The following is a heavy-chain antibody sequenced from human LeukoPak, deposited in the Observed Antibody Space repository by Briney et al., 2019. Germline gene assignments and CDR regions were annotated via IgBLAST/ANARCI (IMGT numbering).Heavy chain of an antibody. CDR3: ARDRGNWYFDL. J-gene: IGHJ2*01. V-gene: IGHV4-34*01. Sequence: PSETLSLTCAVYGGSFSGYYWSWIRQPPGKGLEWIGEINHSGSTNYNLSLKSRVTISVDTSKNQFSLKLGSVTAADTAVYYCARDRGNWYFDLWGRGTLVTVSS. CDR1: GGSFSGYY. CDR2: INHSGST.